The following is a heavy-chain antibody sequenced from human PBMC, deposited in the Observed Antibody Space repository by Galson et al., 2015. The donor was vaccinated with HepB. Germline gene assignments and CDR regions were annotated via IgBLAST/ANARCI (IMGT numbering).Heavy chain of an antibody. V-gene: IGHV3-48*04. CDR1: GLTFSDYS. CDR2: ISSSSDTI. J-gene: IGHJ4*02. Sequence: SLRLSCAASGLTFSDYSMNWVRQAPGKGLEGVAYISSSSDTIYYADSVKGRFTISRDNAKKSLYLQMNTLRAEDTAVYYCAGPLRFLVPHDYWGQGTLVTVSS. CDR3: AGPLRFLVPHDY. D-gene: IGHD3-3*01.